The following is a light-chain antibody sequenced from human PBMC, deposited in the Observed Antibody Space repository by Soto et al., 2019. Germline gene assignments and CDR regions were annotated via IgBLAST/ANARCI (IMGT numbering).Light chain of an antibody. J-gene: IGKJ1*01. CDR2: DVS. Sequence: DIQMTQSPSTLSSSVGDRVTITCRASESLSGRLAWYQQRPGQAPTLLIYDVSTLESGVPSRFSGTGSGTEFTLTISGLQPEYFATYYCQQYNDYAPFAPGPKVAIK. V-gene: IGKV1-5*01. CDR3: QQYNDYAP. CDR1: ESLSGR.